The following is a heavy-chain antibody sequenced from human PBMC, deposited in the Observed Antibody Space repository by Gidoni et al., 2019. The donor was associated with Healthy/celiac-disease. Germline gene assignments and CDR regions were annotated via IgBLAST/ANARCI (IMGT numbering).Heavy chain of an antibody. J-gene: IGHJ4*02. V-gene: IGHV4-59*01. CDR1: GGSISSYY. CDR2: IYYSWST. D-gene: IGHD3-22*01. CDR3: AGSGYYPTQFDY. Sequence: QVQLQESGPGLVKPSETLSLTCTVSGGSISSYYWSWIRQPPGKGLEWIGYIYYSWSTNYNPSLKSRVTISVDTSKNQFSLKLSSVTAADTAVYYCAGSGYYPTQFDYWGQGTLVTVSS.